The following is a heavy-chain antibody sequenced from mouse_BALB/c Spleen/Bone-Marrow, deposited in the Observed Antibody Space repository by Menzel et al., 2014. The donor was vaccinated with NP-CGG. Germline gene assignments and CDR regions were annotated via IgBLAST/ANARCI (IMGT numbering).Heavy chain of an antibody. Sequence: EVQGEESGAELVKPGASVKLSCTASGFNIKDTYMHWVKQRPEQGLEWIGRIDPANGNTKYDPKFQGKATITADTSSNTAYLQLSSLTAEDTAVYYCARWGKLGRGYFDVWGAGTTVTISS. J-gene: IGHJ1*01. V-gene: IGHV14-3*02. D-gene: IGHD4-1*01. CDR1: GFNIKDTY. CDR2: IDPANGNT. CDR3: ARWGKLGRGYFDV.